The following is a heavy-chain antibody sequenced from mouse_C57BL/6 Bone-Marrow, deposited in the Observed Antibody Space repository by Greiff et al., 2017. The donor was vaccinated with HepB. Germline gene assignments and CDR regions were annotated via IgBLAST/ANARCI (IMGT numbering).Heavy chain of an antibody. J-gene: IGHJ1*03. CDR1: GYTFTSYW. D-gene: IGHD1-1*01. Sequence: QVQLQQPGAELVKPGASVKMSCKASGYTFTSYWITWVKQRPGQGLEWIGDIYPGSGSTNYNEKFKSKATLTVDTSSSTAYMQLSSLTSEDSAVYYCARRDYGSSPWYFDVWGTGTTVTVSS. CDR2: IYPGSGST. CDR3: ARRDYGSSPWYFDV. V-gene: IGHV1-55*01.